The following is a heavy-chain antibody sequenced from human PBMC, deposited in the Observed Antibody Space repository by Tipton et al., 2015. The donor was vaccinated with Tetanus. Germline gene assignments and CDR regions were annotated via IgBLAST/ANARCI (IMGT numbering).Heavy chain of an antibody. CDR3: ARRILSVTYYYDSSGYKSAFDI. CDR2: IYYSGST. CDR1: GGSISSSSYY. J-gene: IGHJ3*02. Sequence: TLSLTCTVSGGSISSSSYYWGWIRQPPGKGLEWIGSIYYSGSTYYNPSLKSRVTISVDTSKNQFSLKLSSVTAADTAVYYCARRILSVTYYYDSSGYKSAFDIWGQGTMVTVSS. D-gene: IGHD3-22*01. V-gene: IGHV4-39*01.